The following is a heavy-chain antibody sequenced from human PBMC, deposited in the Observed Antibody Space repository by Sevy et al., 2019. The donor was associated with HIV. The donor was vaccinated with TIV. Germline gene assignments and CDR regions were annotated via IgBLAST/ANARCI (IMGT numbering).Heavy chain of an antibody. Sequence: SETLSLTCTVSGGSMRSSHYWGWIRQSPGKGLEWIGSIYNGGNTYYNPSLKTRTTISVDTSINQFFLRLTSVTAADTAVYYCARAENYYGGRNFDSWGQGTLVTVSS. CDR2: IYNGGNT. CDR1: GGSMRSSHY. J-gene: IGHJ4*02. CDR3: ARAENYYGGRNFDS. D-gene: IGHD1-26*01. V-gene: IGHV4-39*01.